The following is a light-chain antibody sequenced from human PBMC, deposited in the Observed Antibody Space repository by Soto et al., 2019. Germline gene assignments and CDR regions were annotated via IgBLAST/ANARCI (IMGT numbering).Light chain of an antibody. Sequence: LTQPPSASGTPGQRVTISCSGSSSNVGGNPVNWYQHVPTTAPKLLIYTNTQRPSGVPDRFSGSKSGTSASLAISGLQSEDEADYYCASWDDSMNGPVFGNGTKVTVL. CDR3: ASWDDSMNGPV. CDR1: SSNVGGNP. J-gene: IGLJ1*01. CDR2: TNT. V-gene: IGLV1-44*01.